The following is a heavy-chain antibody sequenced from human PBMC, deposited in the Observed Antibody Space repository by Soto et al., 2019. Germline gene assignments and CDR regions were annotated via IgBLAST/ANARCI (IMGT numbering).Heavy chain of an antibody. D-gene: IGHD3-22*01. CDR1: GYSFTSYW. CDR3: ARPINMIVVDTDAFDI. V-gene: IGHV5-51*01. Sequence: PGESLKISCKGSGYSFTSYWIGWVRQMPGKGLEWMGIIYPGDSDTRYSPSFQGQVTISADKSISTAYLQWSSLKASDTAMYYCARPINMIVVDTDAFDIWGQGTMVTVSS. CDR2: IYPGDSDT. J-gene: IGHJ3*02.